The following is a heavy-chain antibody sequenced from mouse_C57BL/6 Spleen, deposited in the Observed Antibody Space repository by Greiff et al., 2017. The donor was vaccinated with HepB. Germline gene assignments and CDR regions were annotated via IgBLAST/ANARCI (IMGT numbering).Heavy chain of an antibody. CDR1: GFNIKDDY. Sequence: EVQLQQSGAELVRPGASVKLSCTASGFNIKDDYMHWVKQRPEQGLEWIGWIDPENGDTEYASKFQGKATITADTSSNTAYLQLSSLTSEDTAVYYCTLRGDFDYWGQGTTLTVSS. V-gene: IGHV14-4*01. J-gene: IGHJ2*01. CDR3: TLRGDFDY. CDR2: IDPENGDT. D-gene: IGHD3-3*01.